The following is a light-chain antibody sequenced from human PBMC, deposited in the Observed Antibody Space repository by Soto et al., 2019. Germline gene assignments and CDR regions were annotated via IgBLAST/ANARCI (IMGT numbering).Light chain of an antibody. CDR2: DDN. Sequence: QSVQRQPPSVSSAPGHMVTISCSGSSSNIGGNSVSWYQQLPGTAPKLLIYDDNKRPSGIPDRFSGSKSGTSATLGITGFQTGDEADYYCGSWDSSLSDYVFGTGTKVTVL. CDR1: SSNIGGNS. CDR3: GSWDSSLSDYV. V-gene: IGLV1-51*01. J-gene: IGLJ1*01.